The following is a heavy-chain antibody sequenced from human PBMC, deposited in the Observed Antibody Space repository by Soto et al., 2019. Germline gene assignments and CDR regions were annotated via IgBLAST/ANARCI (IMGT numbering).Heavy chain of an antibody. Sequence: GGSLRLSCAASGFTVSSNYMSWVRQAPGKGLEWVSVIYSGGSTYYADSVKGRFTISRDNSKNTLYLQMNSLRAEDTAVYYCARTTYYYDSSGLRGAFDIWGQGTMVTVSS. V-gene: IGHV3-66*01. CDR3: ARTTYYYDSSGLRGAFDI. J-gene: IGHJ3*02. CDR1: GFTVSSNY. CDR2: IYSGGST. D-gene: IGHD3-22*01.